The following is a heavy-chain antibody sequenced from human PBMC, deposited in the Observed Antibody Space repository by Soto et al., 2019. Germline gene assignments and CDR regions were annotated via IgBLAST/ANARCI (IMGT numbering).Heavy chain of an antibody. D-gene: IGHD3-10*01. Sequence: SEILSLTCTVSGGSISSGDYYWSWIRQPPGKGLEWIGYIYYSGSTYYNPSLKSRVTISVDTSKNQFSLKLSSVTAADTAVYYCARDGKRLRFGELGPNWFDPWGQGTLVTVPS. J-gene: IGHJ5*02. CDR2: IYYSGST. CDR3: ARDGKRLRFGELGPNWFDP. CDR1: GGSISSGDYY. V-gene: IGHV4-30-4*01.